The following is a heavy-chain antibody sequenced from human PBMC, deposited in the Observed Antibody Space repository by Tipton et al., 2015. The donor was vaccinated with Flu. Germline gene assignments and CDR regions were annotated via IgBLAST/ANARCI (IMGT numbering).Heavy chain of an antibody. CDR2: MNPNLGDT. V-gene: IGHV1-8*01. CDR1: GYIFRNND. D-gene: IGHD4-23*01. CDR3: ARGTVATWLDP. J-gene: IGHJ5*02. Sequence: QLVQSGAEVRKPGASVKVSCTASGYIFRNNDINWVRQAPGQGLEWMGWMNPNLGDTGYAQKFQGRVTMTRDISTNTAYMDLRDLTSEDTAVYFCARGTVATWLDPWGQGTLVTVSS.